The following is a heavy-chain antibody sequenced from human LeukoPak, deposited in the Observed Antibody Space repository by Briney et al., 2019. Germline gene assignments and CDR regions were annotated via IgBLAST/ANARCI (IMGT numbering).Heavy chain of an antibody. V-gene: IGHV1-2*06. Sequence: ASVKVSCKASGYTFTGYYMHWVQQAPGQGLEWMGRINPNSGGTNYAQKFQGRVTMTRDTSISTAYMELSRLRSDDTAVYYCARDARPRHNWFDPWGQGTLVTVSS. CDR1: GYTFTGYY. J-gene: IGHJ5*02. CDR3: ARDARPRHNWFDP. D-gene: IGHD6-6*01. CDR2: INPNSGGT.